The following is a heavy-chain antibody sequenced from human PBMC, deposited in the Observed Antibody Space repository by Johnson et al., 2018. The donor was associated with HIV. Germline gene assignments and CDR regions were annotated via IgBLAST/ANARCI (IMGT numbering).Heavy chain of an antibody. Sequence: QVQLVESGGGVVRPGGSLRLSCAASGFSFGDYYMSWIRQAPGKGLEWISYIRSSGSSIYYADSVKGRCTISRDNYKKTLYLQMNSLRAEDTAVYYCASPGPGGIEDAFDIWGQGTMVTVSS. V-gene: IGHV3-11*04. CDR2: IRSSGSSI. D-gene: IGHD3-16*01. J-gene: IGHJ3*02. CDR1: GFSFGDYY. CDR3: ASPGPGGIEDAFDI.